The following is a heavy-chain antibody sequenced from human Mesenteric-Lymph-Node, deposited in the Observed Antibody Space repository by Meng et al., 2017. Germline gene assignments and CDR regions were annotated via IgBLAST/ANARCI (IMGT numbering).Heavy chain of an antibody. J-gene: IGHJ4*02. D-gene: IGHD6-13*01. V-gene: IGHV4-34*12. CDR2: IVHGGST. Sequence: GSLRLSCAVYGGSFSGYYWTWVRQPPGEGLEWIGEIVHGGSTNYNPSLKSRLTLLVDTSKNHFSLKLNSVTAADTAVYYCARSGSWYGLDFWGQGTLVTVSS. CDR3: ARSGSWYGLDF. CDR1: GGSFSGYY.